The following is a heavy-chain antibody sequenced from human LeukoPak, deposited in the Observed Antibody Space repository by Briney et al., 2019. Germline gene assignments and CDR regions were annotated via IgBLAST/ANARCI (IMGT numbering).Heavy chain of an antibody. Sequence: GGSLRLSCAASGFTFSSYAMSWVRQAPGKGLEWVSSVTRSGSTTYYADSVKGRFTISRDNSKNTLYLLLNSLRVEDTAVYSCAKVKENSDWPHYYFDYWGQGTLVTVSS. CDR1: GFTFSSYA. J-gene: IGHJ4*02. D-gene: IGHD6-19*01. V-gene: IGHV3-23*01. CDR3: AKVKENSDWPHYYFDY. CDR2: VTRSGSTT.